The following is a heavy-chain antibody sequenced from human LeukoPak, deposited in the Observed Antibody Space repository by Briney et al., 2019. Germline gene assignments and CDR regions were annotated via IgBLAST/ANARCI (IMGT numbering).Heavy chain of an antibody. CDR1: GGSISDYY. V-gene: IGHV4-34*01. CDR3: ARLTGYSLAFDI. J-gene: IGHJ3*02. CDR2: IYHSGST. Sequence: PSETLSLTCAFYGGSISDYYWSWIRQPPGKGLEWIGEIYHSGSTDYNPSLKSRVTISVDTSKNQFSLKLSSVTAADTAVYYCARLTGYSLAFDIWGQGTMVTVSS. D-gene: IGHD1-26*01.